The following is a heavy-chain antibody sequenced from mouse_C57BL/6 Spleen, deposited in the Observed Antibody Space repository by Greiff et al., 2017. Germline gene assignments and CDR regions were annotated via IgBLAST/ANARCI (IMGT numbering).Heavy chain of an antibody. V-gene: IGHV5-16*01. D-gene: IGHD1-1*01. CDR1: GFTFSDYY. CDR3: ARERGRYGSSYGFAY. Sequence: DVKLVESEGGLVQPGSSMKLSCTASGFTFSDYYMAWVRQVPEKGLEWVANINYDGSSTYYLDSLKSRFLISRDNAKNILYLQMSSLKSEDTATYYCARERGRYGSSYGFAYWGQGTLVTVSA. CDR2: INYDGSST. J-gene: IGHJ3*01.